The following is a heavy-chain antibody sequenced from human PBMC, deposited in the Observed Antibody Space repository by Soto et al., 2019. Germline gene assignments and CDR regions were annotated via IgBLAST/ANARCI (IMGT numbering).Heavy chain of an antibody. V-gene: IGHV1-8*01. D-gene: IGHD6-13*01. CDR3: AREWSAAGHFYGMDV. CDR1: GYTFTSYD. J-gene: IGHJ6*02. CDR2: MNTNSDDT. Sequence: ASVKVSCKTSGYTFTSYDINWVRQAPGQGLEWVGWMNTNSDDTRSAQKFRGRLTLTRDKSMRAVYMKLSNLRPDDTAVYYCAREWSAAGHFYGMDVWGQGTTVTVSS.